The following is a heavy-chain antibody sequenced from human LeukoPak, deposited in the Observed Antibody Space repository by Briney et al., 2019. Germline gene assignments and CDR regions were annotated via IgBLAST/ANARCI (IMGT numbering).Heavy chain of an antibody. J-gene: IGHJ4*02. V-gene: IGHV4-4*02. CDR2: IYHSGST. D-gene: IGHD3-22*01. Sequence: SGTLSLTCAVSGGSISSSNWWSWVRQPPGKGLEWIGEIYHSGSTNYNPSLKSRVTISVDKSKNQFSLKLSSVTAADTAVYYCARDAYYDSSGYYFDYWGQGTLVTVSS. CDR1: GGSISSSNW. CDR3: ARDAYYDSSGYYFDY.